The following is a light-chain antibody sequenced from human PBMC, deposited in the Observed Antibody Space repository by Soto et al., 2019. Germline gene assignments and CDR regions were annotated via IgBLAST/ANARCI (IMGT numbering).Light chain of an antibody. V-gene: IGKV3-20*01. CDR1: QSVSSSY. J-gene: IGKJ4*01. CDR3: QQNGSSPLT. CDR2: GAS. Sequence: TLSLSPGERATLSCRASQSVSSSYLAWYQQKPGQAPRLLIYGASNRATGIPDRFSGSGSGTDFTLTISRLEPEDFAVYYCQQNGSSPLTFGGGTKV.